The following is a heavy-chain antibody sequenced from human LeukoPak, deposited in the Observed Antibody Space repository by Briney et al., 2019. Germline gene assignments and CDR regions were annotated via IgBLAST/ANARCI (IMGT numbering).Heavy chain of an antibody. Sequence: PGGSLRLSCAASGFTFSSYSMNWVRQAPGKGLEWVSYISSSSSTIYYADSVKGRFTISRDNAKNSLYLQMNSLRAEDTAVYYCASTSWIQFNAFDIWGQGTMVTVSS. D-gene: IGHD5-24*01. J-gene: IGHJ3*02. V-gene: IGHV3-48*01. CDR1: GFTFSSYS. CDR2: ISSSSSTI. CDR3: ASTSWIQFNAFDI.